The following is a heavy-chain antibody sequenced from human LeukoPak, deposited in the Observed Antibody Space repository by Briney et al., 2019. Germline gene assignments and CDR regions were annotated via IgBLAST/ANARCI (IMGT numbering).Heavy chain of an antibody. CDR1: RHTLSDLY. CDR2: FDPENGKT. D-gene: IGHD6-13*01. Sequence: ASGKVSCKVSRHTLSDLYMHWVRQAPGKGLEWMGGFDPENGKTVSAKKFQGRVTLTEDTSRDTGYMEVSSLRSEDTAAYYCGTKGWAAAGPIDFWGQGTLVTVSS. V-gene: IGHV1-24*01. CDR3: GTKGWAAAGPIDF. J-gene: IGHJ4*02.